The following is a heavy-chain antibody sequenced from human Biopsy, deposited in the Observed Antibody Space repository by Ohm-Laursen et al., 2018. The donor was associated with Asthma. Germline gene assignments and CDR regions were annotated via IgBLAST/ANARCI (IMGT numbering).Heavy chain of an antibody. D-gene: IGHD6-19*01. CDR2: HDHEEGGT. Sequence: ASVKVSCKISGYSLTDLSMHWVRQAPGQGLEWTGGHDHEEGGTVNARRFQGRVTITADESTSTAYMEVTSLRSEDTAIYYCARCQVGYSSGWSLLLKKIYYSGMDVWGQGTAVTVSS. J-gene: IGHJ6*02. CDR1: GYSLTDLS. CDR3: ARCQVGYSSGWSLLLKKIYYSGMDV. V-gene: IGHV1-24*01.